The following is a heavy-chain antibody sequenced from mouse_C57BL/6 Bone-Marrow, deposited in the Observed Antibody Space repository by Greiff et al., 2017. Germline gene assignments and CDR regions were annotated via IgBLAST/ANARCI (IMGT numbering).Heavy chain of an antibody. V-gene: IGHV1-61*01. CDR1: GYTFTSYC. D-gene: IGHD1-1*01. CDR3: ARSDYYGSGDY. Sequence: QVQLQQPGAELVRPGSSVKLSCKASGYTFTSYCMDWVKQRPGQGLEWIGNIYPSDSETHYNQKFKDKATLTVDKSSSTAYMQLSSLTSEDSAVYYCARSDYYGSGDYWGQGTTLTVSS. J-gene: IGHJ2*01. CDR2: IYPSDSET.